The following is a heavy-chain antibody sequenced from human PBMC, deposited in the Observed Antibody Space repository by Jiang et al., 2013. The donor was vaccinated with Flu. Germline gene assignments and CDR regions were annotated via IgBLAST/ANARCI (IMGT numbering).Heavy chain of an antibody. CDR1: GFSLSTSGMC. CDR2: IDWDDAK. Sequence: PTQTLTLTCTFSGFSLSTSGMCVSWIRQPPGKALEWLARIDWDDAKYYDTSLKTRLTISKDTSKNQVVLTMTNMDPVDTATYYCARTRLQLGAWFDPWGQGTLVTVSS. V-gene: IGHV2-70*11. D-gene: IGHD1-1*01. CDR3: ARTRLQLGAWFDP. J-gene: IGHJ5*02.